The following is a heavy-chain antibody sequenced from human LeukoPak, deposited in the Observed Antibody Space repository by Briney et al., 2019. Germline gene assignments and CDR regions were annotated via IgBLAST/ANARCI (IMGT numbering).Heavy chain of an antibody. V-gene: IGHV3-74*01. CDR1: GFTFSSYW. CDR2: INTDGSST. Sequence: GGSLRLSCAASGFTFSSYWMHWVRQAPGKGLVWVSRINTDGSSTSYADSVKGRFTISRDNAKNTLYLQMNSLRAEDTAVYYCARESRRHDYGDYIDAFDIWGQGTMVTVSS. J-gene: IGHJ3*02. D-gene: IGHD4-17*01. CDR3: ARESRRHDYGDYIDAFDI.